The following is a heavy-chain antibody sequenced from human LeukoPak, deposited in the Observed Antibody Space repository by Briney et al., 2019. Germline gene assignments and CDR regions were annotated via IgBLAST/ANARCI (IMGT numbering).Heavy chain of an antibody. V-gene: IGHV4-59*01. J-gene: IGHJ6*04. CDR2: IYYSGST. CDR1: GGSFSGYY. D-gene: IGHD2-2*01. CDR3: ARGSERLSRKMDV. Sequence: SETLSLTCAVYGGSFSGYYWSWIRQPPGKGLEWIGCIYYSGSTNYNPSLKSRVTISVDTPKNQFSLKLSSVTAADTAVYYCARGSERLSRKMDVWGKGTTVTVSS.